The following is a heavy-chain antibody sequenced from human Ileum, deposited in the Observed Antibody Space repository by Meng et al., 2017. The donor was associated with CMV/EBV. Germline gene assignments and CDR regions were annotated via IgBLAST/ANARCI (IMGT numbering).Heavy chain of an antibody. Sequence: QMQLQEGGPGLVKSSESLSLTCSVSGGSISDYHWTWIRKSAGKGLQWLGRLRTSGTIDHNPSFKSRVTLSIDTSKNQFSLKLTSVTAADTAVYYCGRAGARGVPVDIWGQGTLVTVSS. J-gene: IGHJ4*02. CDR2: LRTSGTI. D-gene: IGHD3-10*01. V-gene: IGHV4-4*07. CDR3: GRAGARGVPVDI. CDR1: GGSISDYH.